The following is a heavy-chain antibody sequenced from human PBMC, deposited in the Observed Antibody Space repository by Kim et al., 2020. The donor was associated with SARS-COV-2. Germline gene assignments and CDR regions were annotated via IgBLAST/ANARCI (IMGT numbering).Heavy chain of an antibody. J-gene: IGHJ6*02. Sequence: KGRFTISRENAKNSLYLQMNSLRAGDTAVYYCARGSSSWYRPYYYYGMDVWGQGTTVTVSS. CDR3: ARGSSSWYRPYYYYGMDV. D-gene: IGHD6-13*01. V-gene: IGHV3-13*01.